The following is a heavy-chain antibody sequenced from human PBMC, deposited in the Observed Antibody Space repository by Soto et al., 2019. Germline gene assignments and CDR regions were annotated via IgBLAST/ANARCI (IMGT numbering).Heavy chain of an antibody. CDR2: INVGNGNT. CDR1: GYTFTSYN. D-gene: IGHD3-22*01. Sequence: QVQFVQSGAEVKKPGASVKVSCKTPGYTFTSYNIHWVRQAPGQRLAWMGWINVGNGNTRYSQKFQGRLTLTRDTPGNTAYLELNSLVSEDTAVYYCATPQDYDGCLDSWCQGTLVTVSS. J-gene: IGHJ4*02. CDR3: ATPQDYDGCLDS. V-gene: IGHV1-3*01.